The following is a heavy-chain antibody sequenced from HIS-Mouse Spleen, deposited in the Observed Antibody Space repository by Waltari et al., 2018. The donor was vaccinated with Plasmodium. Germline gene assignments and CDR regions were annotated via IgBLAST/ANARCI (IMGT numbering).Heavy chain of an antibody. CDR1: GFTFSSYS. J-gene: IGHJ2*01. CDR2: ISSSSSYK. V-gene: IGHV3-21*01. D-gene: IGHD3-9*01. Sequence: EVQLVESGGGLVKPGGSLRLSCAASGFTFSSYSMNWVRQAPGKGLGWVSSISSSSSYKYYADSVKGRFTISRDNAKNSLYLQMNSLRAEDTAVYYCAREDILTGYYNDYWYFDLWGRGTLVTVSS. CDR3: AREDILTGYYNDYWYFDL.